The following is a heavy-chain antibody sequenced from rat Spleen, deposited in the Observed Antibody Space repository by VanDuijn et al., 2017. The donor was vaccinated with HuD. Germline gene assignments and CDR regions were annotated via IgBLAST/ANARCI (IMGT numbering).Heavy chain of an antibody. CDR3: VRNGIGPSLLWFAY. V-gene: IGHV5-31*01. CDR1: GFTFNNYW. J-gene: IGHJ3*01. CDR2: ITNTGGRS. Sequence: EVQLVESGGGLVQPGRSLKLSCVASGFTFNNYWMTWIRQAPGKGLEWVASITNTGGRSYYPDSVKGRFSLSRDNAENTLYLQMNSLRSEDTASYLCVRNGIGPSLLWFAYWGQGTLVTVSS. D-gene: IGHD4-6*01.